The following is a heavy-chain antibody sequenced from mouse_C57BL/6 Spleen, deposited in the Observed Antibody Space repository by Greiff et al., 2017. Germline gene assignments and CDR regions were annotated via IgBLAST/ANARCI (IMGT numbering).Heavy chain of an antibody. J-gene: IGHJ1*03. CDR2: IDPAGSYT. CDR3: ARVRAPPFGG. Sequence: VQLQQPGAELVMPGASVKLSCKASGYTFTSYWMHWVKQRPGQGLEWIGEIDPAGSYTNYNQKFKGKSTLTVDKSSSTAYMQRSSLTSEDSAVYYCARVRAPPFGGWGTGTTVTVSA. V-gene: IGHV1-69*01. D-gene: IGHD2-14*01. CDR1: GYTFTSYW.